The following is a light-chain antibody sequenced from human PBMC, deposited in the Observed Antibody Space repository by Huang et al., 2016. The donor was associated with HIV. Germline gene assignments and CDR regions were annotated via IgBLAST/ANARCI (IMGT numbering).Light chain of an antibody. V-gene: IGKV3-20*01. CDR3: QQYGSSPLT. CDR2: DAS. CDR1: QIVSSSN. Sequence: EVVLTQSPGTLSLSPGDRATLSCRASQIVSSSNLAGYQQKPGQAPSLLVYDASSSAAGIPDTFSGSGSGTDFTLTISRLEPEDFAVYYCQQYGSSPLTFGGGTKVEIK. J-gene: IGKJ4*01.